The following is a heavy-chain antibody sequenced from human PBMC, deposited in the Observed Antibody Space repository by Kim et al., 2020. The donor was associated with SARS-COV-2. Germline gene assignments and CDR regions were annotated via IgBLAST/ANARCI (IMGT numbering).Heavy chain of an antibody. J-gene: IGHJ3*02. CDR3: ARGATQVLLWFGESTNDAFDI. V-gene: IGHV1-2*06. D-gene: IGHD3-10*01. CDR2: INPNSGGT. Sequence: ASVKVSCKASGYTFTGYYMHWVRQAPGQGLEWMGRINPNSGGTNYAQKFQGRVTMTRDTSISTAYMELSRLRSDDTAVYYCARGATQVLLWFGESTNDAFDIWGQGTMVTVSS. CDR1: GYTFTGYY.